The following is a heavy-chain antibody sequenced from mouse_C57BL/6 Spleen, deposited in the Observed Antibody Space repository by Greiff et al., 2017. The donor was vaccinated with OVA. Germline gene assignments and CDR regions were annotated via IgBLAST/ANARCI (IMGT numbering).Heavy chain of an antibody. CDR3: ATDWFAY. Sequence: VKLQESGPGLVQPSQSLSITCTVSGFSLTSYGVHWVRQSPGKGLEWLGVIWSGGSTDYNAAFISRLSISKDNSKSQVFFKMNSLQADDTAIYYCATDWFAYWGQGTLVTVSA. J-gene: IGHJ3*01. CDR1: GFSLTSYG. V-gene: IGHV2-2*01. CDR2: IWSGGST.